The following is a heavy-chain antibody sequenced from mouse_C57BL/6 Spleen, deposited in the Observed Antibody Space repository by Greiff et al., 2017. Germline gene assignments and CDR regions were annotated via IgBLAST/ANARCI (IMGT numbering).Heavy chain of an antibody. J-gene: IGHJ4*01. Sequence: EVQVVESGGGLVQPGGSLSLSCAASGFTFTDYYMSWVRQPPGKALEWLGFIRNKANGYTTEYSASVKGRFTISRDNSQSILYLQMNALRAEDSATYYGARYVVYYAMDYWGQGTSVTVSS. CDR1: GFTFTDYY. CDR2: IRNKANGYTT. CDR3: ARYVVYYAMDY. V-gene: IGHV7-3*01. D-gene: IGHD1-1*02.